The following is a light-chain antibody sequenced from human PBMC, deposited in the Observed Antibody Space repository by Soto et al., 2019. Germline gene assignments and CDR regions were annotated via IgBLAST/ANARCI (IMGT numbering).Light chain of an antibody. V-gene: IGKV1-5*03. CDR1: HSIATS. CDR2: KVS. CDR3: QQYDTYFPT. Sequence: DTQMTQSPSTLSASVGDRVTITCRASHSIATSLAWYQQRPGRAPKLLIYKVSNLDSGVPSRFSGSGSGTDFTLTISSLQPDDFATYYCQQYDTYFPTFGQGTKVEIK. J-gene: IGKJ1*01.